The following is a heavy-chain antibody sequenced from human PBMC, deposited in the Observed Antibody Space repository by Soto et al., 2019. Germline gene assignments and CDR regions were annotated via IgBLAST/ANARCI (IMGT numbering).Heavy chain of an antibody. CDR3: ARVRDSSGYKWGNYFDY. Sequence: GASVKVSCKASGYTFTSYYMHWVRQAPGQGLEWMGIINPSGGSTSYAQKFQGRVTMTRDTSTSTVYMELSSLRSEDTAVYYCARVRDSSGYKWGNYFDYWGRGTLVTVSS. CDR1: GYTFTSYY. D-gene: IGHD3-22*01. J-gene: IGHJ4*02. CDR2: INPSGGST. V-gene: IGHV1-46*01.